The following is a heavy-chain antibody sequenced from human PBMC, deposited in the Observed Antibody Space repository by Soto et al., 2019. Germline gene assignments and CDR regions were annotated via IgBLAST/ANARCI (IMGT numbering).Heavy chain of an antibody. J-gene: IGHJ4*02. CDR3: ARRDSHGFFRYFDN. CDR2: TNGNIGTG. Sequence: QVQLVQSGAEVKRPGSSVKVSCKASGGTFSSHPISWVRQAPGQGLEWLGGTNGNIGTGNTAQKFRGRLTITTDKTTTTSYRELSSLSPEDTAVYCCARRDSHGFFRYFDNWGQGTMVTVSS. V-gene: IGHV1-69*06. CDR1: GGTFSSHP. D-gene: IGHD4-17*01.